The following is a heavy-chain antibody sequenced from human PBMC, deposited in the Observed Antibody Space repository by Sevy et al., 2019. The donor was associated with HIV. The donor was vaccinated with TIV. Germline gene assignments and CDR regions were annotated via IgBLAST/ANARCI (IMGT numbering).Heavy chain of an antibody. V-gene: IGHV1-24*01. CDR2: FDPEDDEK. D-gene: IGHD3-22*01. CDR1: GYTLTELS. J-gene: IGHJ4*02. CDR3: ATTNDYYDTSGYPFDS. Sequence: ASVKVSCKVSGYTLTELSMHWVRQAPGKGLEWMGTFDPEDDEKIYAQKFQGRDTMTEDTSTDTAYMELSRLRSEDTAVYYCATTNDYYDTSGYPFDSWGQGILVTVSS.